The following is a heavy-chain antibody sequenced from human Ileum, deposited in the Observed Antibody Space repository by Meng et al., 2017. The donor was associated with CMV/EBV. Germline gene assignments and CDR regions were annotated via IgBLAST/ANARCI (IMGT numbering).Heavy chain of an antibody. CDR1: GFSITADA. V-gene: IGHV3-23*01. CDR3: AKAPTRKYYFDY. D-gene: IGHD5-24*01. CDR2: MSASGDIT. Sequence: SCAASGFSITADAMDWVRQAPGKGLEWVSVMSASGDITFYAESVKGRFTIGRDTSKNTVYLQMNSLRAEDTAVYYCAKAPTRKYYFDYWGQGSLVTV. J-gene: IGHJ4*02.